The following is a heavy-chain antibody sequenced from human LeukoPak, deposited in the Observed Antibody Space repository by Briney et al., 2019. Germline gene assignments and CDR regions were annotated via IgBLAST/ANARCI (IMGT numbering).Heavy chain of an antibody. J-gene: IGHJ5*02. Sequence: SEALSLTCAVYGGSFSGYYWSWIRQPPGKGLEWIGEINHSGSTNYNPSLKSRVTISVDTSKNQFSLKLSSVTAADTAVYYCARGVLRYFDWLGTGGWFDPWGQGALVTVSS. CDR3: ARGVLRYFDWLGTGGWFDP. V-gene: IGHV4-34*01. CDR2: INHSGST. CDR1: GGSFSGYY. D-gene: IGHD3-9*01.